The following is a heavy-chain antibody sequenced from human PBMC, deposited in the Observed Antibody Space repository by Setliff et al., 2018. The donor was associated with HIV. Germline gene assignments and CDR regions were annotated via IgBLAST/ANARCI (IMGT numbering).Heavy chain of an antibody. CDR2: AFHSGAT. V-gene: IGHV4-59*01. CDR1: GGSITTYF. Sequence: PSETLSLTCTVSGGSITTYFWTWIRQPPGKGLEWIGSAFHSGATNYNPSLKSRVTMSVDTSNNHFSLNLKSVTAADTAVYYCAREVDVVTTSDAFDIWGQGTMVTVSS. D-gene: IGHD2-21*02. J-gene: IGHJ3*02. CDR3: AREVDVVTTSDAFDI.